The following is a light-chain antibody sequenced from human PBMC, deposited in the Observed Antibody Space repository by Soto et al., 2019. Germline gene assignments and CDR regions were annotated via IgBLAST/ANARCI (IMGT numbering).Light chain of an antibody. CDR1: SRDVGGYNY. CDR3: SSYTTSNTRQIV. V-gene: IGLV2-14*03. CDR2: DVS. J-gene: IGLJ1*01. Sequence: QAASVSGSPGQSITISCTGTSRDVGGYNYVSWYQHHPGKAPKLMIFDVSNRPSGVSNRFSGSKSGNTASLTISGLQPEDEADYYCSSYTTSNTRQIVFGTGTKVTVL.